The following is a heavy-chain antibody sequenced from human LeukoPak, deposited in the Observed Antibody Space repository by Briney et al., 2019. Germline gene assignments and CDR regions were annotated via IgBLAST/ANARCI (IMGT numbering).Heavy chain of an antibody. CDR1: GFTFSSCS. Sequence: GGSLRLSCAASGFTFSSCSMNWVRQAPGKGLEWVSSISSSSSYMYYTDSVKGRFTISRDNARNSLYLQMNSLTAEDTAVYYCAREPSGRYYYSYGLDVRGQGTTVTVS. CDR2: ISSSSSYM. J-gene: IGHJ6*02. CDR3: AREPSGRYYYSYGLDV. D-gene: IGHD5-12*01. V-gene: IGHV3-21*01.